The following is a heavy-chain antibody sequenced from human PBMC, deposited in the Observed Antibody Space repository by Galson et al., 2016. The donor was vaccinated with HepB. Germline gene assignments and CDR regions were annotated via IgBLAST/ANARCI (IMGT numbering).Heavy chain of an antibody. CDR2: ISYRGNTF. J-gene: IGHJ6*02. D-gene: IGHD4-11*01. Sequence: SLRLACAPSRFIFIDYSMFWVRLAPGKCLEWLPFISYRGNTFPYADSVKGRSTISRDNSNNTLFLEMTSLTIEDTAVYYCAREQTTVTTNFGMSVWGQGTTVTVSS. V-gene: IGHV3-30*04. CDR3: AREQTTVTTNFGMSV. CDR1: RFIFIDYS.